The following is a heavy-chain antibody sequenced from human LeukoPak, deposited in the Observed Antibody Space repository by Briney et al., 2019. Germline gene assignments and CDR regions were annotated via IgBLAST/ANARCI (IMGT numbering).Heavy chain of an antibody. J-gene: IGHJ4*02. CDR1: GFTFSNYA. Sequence: GGSLRLSCATSGFTFSNYAMTWVRQAPGKGLEWVSAISGSGGSTYYADSVKGRFTISRDNSKNTLYLQMNSLRAEDTAVYYCARGLYSSGWYVPAGVYYFDYWGQGTLVTVSS. D-gene: IGHD6-19*01. CDR3: ARGLYSSGWYVPAGVYYFDY. CDR2: ISGSGGST. V-gene: IGHV3-23*01.